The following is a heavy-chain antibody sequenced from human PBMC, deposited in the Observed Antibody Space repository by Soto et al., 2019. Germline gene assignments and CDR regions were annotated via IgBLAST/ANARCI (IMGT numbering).Heavy chain of an antibody. CDR3: ARQLDSTVFDP. J-gene: IGHJ5*02. CDR2: ISYSGNT. V-gene: IGHV4-61*08. D-gene: IGHD4-17*01. CDR1: GAFVSSSDYH. Sequence: PSETLSLTCSVAGAFVSSSDYHWTWIRQSPGKGLEWIGYISYSGNTNYDPSLESRVTISLDTSNNQFSMSLRSVTAADTATYYCARQLDSTVFDPWGRGTLVTVSS.